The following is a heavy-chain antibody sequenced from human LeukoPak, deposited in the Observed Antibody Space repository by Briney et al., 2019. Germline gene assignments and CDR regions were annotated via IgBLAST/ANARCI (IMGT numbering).Heavy chain of an antibody. V-gene: IGHV1-46*01. J-gene: IGHJ4*02. D-gene: IGHD1-20*01. CDR3: AREPNEAYNWNVEYFDY. CDR2: INPSGGST. Sequence: ASVTVSCKASGYTFTSYYMHWVRQAPGQGLEWMGIINPSGGSTSYAQKFQGRVTMTRDTSTSTVYMELSSLRSEDTAVYYCAREPNEAYNWNVEYFDYWGQETLVTVSS. CDR1: GYTFTSYY.